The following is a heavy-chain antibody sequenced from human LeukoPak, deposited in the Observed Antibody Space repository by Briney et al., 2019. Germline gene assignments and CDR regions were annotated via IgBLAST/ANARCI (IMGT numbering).Heavy chain of an antibody. V-gene: IGHV1-2*02. Sequence: ASVKVSCKASGYTFTAYYVHWGRQAPGQGLEWMGYMVPSSGVSHYSQKFQDRVTMTRDTSTSTAYLELSGLTSDDTAVYYCSTEDKYCTSTTCGDFWGQGTLVTVSS. J-gene: IGHJ4*02. D-gene: IGHD2-2*01. CDR1: GYTFTAYY. CDR3: STEDKYCTSTTCGDF. CDR2: MVPSSGVS.